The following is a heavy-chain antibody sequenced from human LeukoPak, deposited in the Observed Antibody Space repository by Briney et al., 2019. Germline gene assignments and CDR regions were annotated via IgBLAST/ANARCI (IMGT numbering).Heavy chain of an antibody. CDR1: GFIFSNFG. V-gene: IGHV3-33*01. CDR2: IWYDGGYK. J-gene: IGHJ6*02. CDR3: ARVGIRSTNTAMVYYYYYGMDV. D-gene: IGHD5-18*01. Sequence: PGGSLRLSCAASGFIFSNFGMHWVRQAPGKGLEWVAVIWYDGGYKYYLDSVKGRFTISRDNAKNTLYLQMNKLRVEDMAVYYCARVGIRSTNTAMVYYYYYGMDVWGQGTTVTVSS.